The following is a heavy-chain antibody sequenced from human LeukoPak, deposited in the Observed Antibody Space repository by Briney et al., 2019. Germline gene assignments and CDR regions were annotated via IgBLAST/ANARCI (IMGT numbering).Heavy chain of an antibody. CDR1: GLTISDAG. CDR3: STEGSRDLGYCSGGGCYARDAFDI. V-gene: IGHV3-15*01. Sequence: GGSLRLSCAASGLTISDAGMTWVRQAPGKGLEWVARIKNKGGDDTTQYAAPVKGRFTISRDDSQNTLYLQMNSLTIEDTAVYYCSTEGSRDLGYCSGGGCYARDAFDIWGQGTMVTVSS. J-gene: IGHJ3*02. CDR2: IKNKGGDDTT. D-gene: IGHD2-15*01.